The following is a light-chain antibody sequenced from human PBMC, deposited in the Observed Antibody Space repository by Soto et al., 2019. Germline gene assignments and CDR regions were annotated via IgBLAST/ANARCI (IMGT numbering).Light chain of an antibody. CDR3: QQYGSSPPT. J-gene: IGKJ1*01. CDR1: QSVSTNY. CDR2: GAS. Sequence: EIVLTQSPGTLSLSPGERATLSCRASQSVSTNYLAWYQRKPGQAPRLLIYGASSRATDIPNRISGSGSGTDFTLTITRLKAEDFEVYYCQQYGSSPPTFGQGTKVEIK. V-gene: IGKV3-20*01.